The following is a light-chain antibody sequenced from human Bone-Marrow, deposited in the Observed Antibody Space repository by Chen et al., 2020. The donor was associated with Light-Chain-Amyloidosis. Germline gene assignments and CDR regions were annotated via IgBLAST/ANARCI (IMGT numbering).Light chain of an antibody. Sequence: SYVRTQPSSVSVAPGQTATMACGGNNIGSTSVHWYQQTPGQAPLLVVYDDGDRPSGIPERLSGSNSGNTATLTISRVEAGDEADYYCQVWDRSSDRPVFGGGTKLTVL. V-gene: IGLV3-21*02. CDR1: NIGSTS. CDR3: QVWDRSSDRPV. CDR2: DDG. J-gene: IGLJ3*02.